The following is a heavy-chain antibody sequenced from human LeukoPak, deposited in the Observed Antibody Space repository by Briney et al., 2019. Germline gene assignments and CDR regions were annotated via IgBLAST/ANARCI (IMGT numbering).Heavy chain of an antibody. CDR1: GYTFTSYG. Sequence: ASVKVSCKASGYTFTSYGISWVRQAPGQGLEWMGWISAYNGNTNYAQKLQGRVTMTTDTSTSTSYMELRSLRSDDTAVYYCAREWSGVPAAIRPYNWFDPWGQGTLVTVSS. J-gene: IGHJ5*02. D-gene: IGHD2-2*02. V-gene: IGHV1-18*01. CDR2: ISAYNGNT. CDR3: AREWSGVPAAIRPYNWFDP.